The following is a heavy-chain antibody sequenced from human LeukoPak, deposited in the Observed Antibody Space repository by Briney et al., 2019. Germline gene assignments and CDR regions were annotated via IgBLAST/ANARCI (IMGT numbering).Heavy chain of an antibody. V-gene: IGHV4-59*01. CDR2: ISYSGTT. CDR3: ARERGGLNWGWWDY. J-gene: IGHJ4*02. D-gene: IGHD7-27*01. CDR1: GGSIRSYY. Sequence: SETLSLTCTVSGGSIRSYYWSWIRQPPGKGLEWIGYISYSGTTTYNPSLKSRVTISMDTSKSQFSLRLSSVTAADTAVYYCARERGGLNWGWWDYWGQGTLVTVSS.